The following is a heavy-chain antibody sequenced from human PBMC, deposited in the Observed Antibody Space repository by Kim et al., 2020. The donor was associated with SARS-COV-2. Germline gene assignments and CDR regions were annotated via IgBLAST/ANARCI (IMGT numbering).Heavy chain of an antibody. CDR2: ISYDGSNK. CDR3: AKDPYGSGSHFGY. CDR1: GFTFSSYG. Sequence: GGSLRLSCAASGFTFSSYGMHWVRQAPGKGLEWVAVISYDGSNKYYADSVKGRFTISRDNSKNTLYLQMNSLRAEDTAVYYCAKDPYGSGSHFGYWGQGTLVTVSS. J-gene: IGHJ4*02. D-gene: IGHD3-10*01. V-gene: IGHV3-30*18.